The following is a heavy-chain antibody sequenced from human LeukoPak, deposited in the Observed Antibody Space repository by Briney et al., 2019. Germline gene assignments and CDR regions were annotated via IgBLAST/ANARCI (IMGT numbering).Heavy chain of an antibody. CDR1: GFTFSSYS. CDR2: ISSSSSTI. J-gene: IGHJ4*02. CDR3: ARDLGGYSYGSHFDY. V-gene: IGHV3-48*01. D-gene: IGHD5-18*01. Sequence: PGGSLRLSCAASGFTFSSYSMNWVRQAPGKGLEWVSYISSSSSTIYYADSVKGRFTISRDNAKNSLYLQMNSLRAEDTAVYYCARDLGGYSYGSHFDYWGQGTLVTVSS.